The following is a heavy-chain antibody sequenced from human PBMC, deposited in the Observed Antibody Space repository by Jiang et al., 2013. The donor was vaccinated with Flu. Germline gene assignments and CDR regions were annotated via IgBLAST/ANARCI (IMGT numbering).Heavy chain of an antibody. J-gene: IGHJ6*04. CDR2: INHSGST. D-gene: IGHD5/OR15-5a*01. Sequence: LLKPSETLSLTCAVYGESFSGYYWSWIRQPPGKGLEWIGEINHSGSTNYNPSLKSRVTISVDTSKNQFSLKLSSVTAADTAVYYCARSVSTLYYYYGMDVWGKGTTVTVSS. V-gene: IGHV4-34*01. CDR3: ARSVSTLYYYYGMDV. CDR1: GESFSGYY.